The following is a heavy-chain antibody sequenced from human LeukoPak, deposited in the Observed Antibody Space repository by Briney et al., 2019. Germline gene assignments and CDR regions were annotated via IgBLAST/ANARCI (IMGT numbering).Heavy chain of an antibody. CDR2: ISGSGGST. Sequence: GGSLRLSCAASGFTFSSYAMSWVRQAPGKGLEWVSAISGSGGSTYYADSVKGRFTISRDNSKNTLYLQMNSLRAEDTAVYYCAKGRTPFGGYDHFDYWGQGTLVTVSS. CDR3: AKGRTPFGGYDHFDY. CDR1: GFTFSSYA. V-gene: IGHV3-23*01. D-gene: IGHD5-12*01. J-gene: IGHJ4*02.